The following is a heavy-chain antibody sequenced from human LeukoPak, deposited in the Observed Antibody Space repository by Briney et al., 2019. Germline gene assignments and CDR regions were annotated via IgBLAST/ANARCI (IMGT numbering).Heavy chain of an antibody. Sequence: GGSLRLSCAASGFTVSSNYMSWVRQAPGKGLEWVSVIYSGGSTYYADSVKGRFTISGHNSKNTLYLQMNSLRAEDTAVYYCASYGGNSGTGVDWGQGTLVTVSS. V-gene: IGHV3-53*04. CDR1: GFTVSSNY. CDR3: ASYGGNSGTGVD. CDR2: IYSGGST. D-gene: IGHD4-23*01. J-gene: IGHJ4*02.